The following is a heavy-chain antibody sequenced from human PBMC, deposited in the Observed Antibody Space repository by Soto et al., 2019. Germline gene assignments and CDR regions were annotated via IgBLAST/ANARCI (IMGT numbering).Heavy chain of an antibody. CDR2: IGGSGSNT. V-gene: IGHV3-23*01. Sequence: ERQLLESGEGLVQPGGSLKLSCAASGFTFSNYAMSWVRQAPGKGLEWVSGIGGSGSNTYYADSVKGRFTISRDNSKNTLFLQMNSLSAEDTAEYYCARVVRYFDTPYGMDVWGQGTTVTVSS. CDR1: GFTFSNYA. J-gene: IGHJ6*02. CDR3: ARVVRYFDTPYGMDV. D-gene: IGHD3-9*01.